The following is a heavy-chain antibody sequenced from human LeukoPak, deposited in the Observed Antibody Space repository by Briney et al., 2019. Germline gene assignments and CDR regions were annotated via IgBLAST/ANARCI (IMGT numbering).Heavy chain of an antibody. CDR2: LKSKTDGGTT. CDR1: GFSVTNAW. D-gene: IGHD4-17*01. CDR3: ARDRGFWTVTSPHYFDY. Sequence: GGSLRLSCAASGFSVTNAWMNWVRQAPGKGLEWVGRLKSKTDGGTTDYAAPVKGRFTISRDNSKNTLYLQMNSMRAEDTAVYYCARDRGFWTVTSPHYFDYWGQGTLVTVSS. J-gene: IGHJ4*02. V-gene: IGHV3-15*01.